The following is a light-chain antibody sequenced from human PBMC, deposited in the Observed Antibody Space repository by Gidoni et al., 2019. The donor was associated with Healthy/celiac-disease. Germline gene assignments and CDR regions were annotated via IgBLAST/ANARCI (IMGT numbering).Light chain of an antibody. J-gene: IGKJ2*01. CDR2: KVS. V-gene: IGKV2-30*01. Sequence: DGVMTQSPPSLPVTLGQPASSPCRSSQSLVYSAGNTYLNWFQQRPGQSPRRLIYKVSNRDSGVPDSCIGSGSGTDFSLKIIRVQAEDVGVYYCMQGSHWPPMYTFGQGTKLEIK. CDR3: MQGSHWPPMYT. CDR1: QSLVYSAGNTY.